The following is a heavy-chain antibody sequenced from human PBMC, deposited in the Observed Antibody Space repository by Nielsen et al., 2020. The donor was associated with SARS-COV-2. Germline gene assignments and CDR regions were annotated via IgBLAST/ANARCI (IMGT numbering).Heavy chain of an antibody. CDR1: DFTFSDYS. CDR2: INWNGGST. CDR3: ARVVDPLFYYYYGMDV. D-gene: IGHD2-2*01. J-gene: IGHJ6*02. V-gene: IGHV3-20*01. Sequence: GESLKISCAASDFTFSDYSMNWVRQAPGKGLEWVSGINWNGGSTGYADSVKGRFTISRDNAKNSLYLQMNSLRAEDTALYHCARVVDPLFYYYYGMDVWGQGTTVTVSS.